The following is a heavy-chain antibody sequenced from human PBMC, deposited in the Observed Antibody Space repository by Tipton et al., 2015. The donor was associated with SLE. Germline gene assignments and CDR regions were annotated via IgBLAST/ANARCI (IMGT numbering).Heavy chain of an antibody. CDR2: IYYSGST. J-gene: IGHJ2*01. Sequence: TLSLTCTVSGGSISSSSYYWGWIRQPPGKGLEWIGNIYYSGSTYYNPSLKSRVTISVDTSKNQFSLKLSSATAADTAVYYCARGPLLDLWGRGTLVTVSS. D-gene: IGHD5/OR15-5a*01. V-gene: IGHV4-39*07. CDR3: ARGPLLDL. CDR1: GGSISSSSYY.